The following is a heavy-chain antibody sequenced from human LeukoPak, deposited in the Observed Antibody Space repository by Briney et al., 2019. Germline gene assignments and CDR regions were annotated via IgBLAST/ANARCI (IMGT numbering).Heavy chain of an antibody. J-gene: IGHJ4*02. CDR3: AKDPINWGSIYFDC. Sequence: GGSLRLSCEASGFTLSNYAMSWVRQAPGKGLEWVSSISGSSDNTNYADSVKGRFTISRDNSKNILYLQMNSLTAEDTAVYWCAKDPINWGSIYFDCWGQGTPVTVSS. V-gene: IGHV3-23*01. CDR1: GFTLSNYA. D-gene: IGHD7-27*01. CDR2: ISGSSDNT.